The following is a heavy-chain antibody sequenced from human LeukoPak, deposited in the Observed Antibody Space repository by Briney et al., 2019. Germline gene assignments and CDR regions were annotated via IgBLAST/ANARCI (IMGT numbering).Heavy chain of an antibody. CDR2: IIPIFGTA. J-gene: IGHJ5*02. V-gene: IGHV1-69*13. CDR3: ARDTYYYDSSGYGENWFDP. CDR1: GGTFSSYA. Sequence: ASVKVSCKASGGTFSSYAISWVRQAPGQGLEWMGGIIPIFGTANYAQKFQGRVTITADESTSTAYMELSSLRSEDTAVYYCARDTYYYDSSGYGENWFDPWGQGTLVTVSS. D-gene: IGHD3-22*01.